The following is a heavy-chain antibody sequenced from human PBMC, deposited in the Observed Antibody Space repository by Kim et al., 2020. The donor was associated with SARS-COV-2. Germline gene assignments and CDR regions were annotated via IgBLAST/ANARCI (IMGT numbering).Heavy chain of an antibody. Sequence: ADAVKGRFTMSKNNSNNTLHLQMNSLRAEDTAVYHCAKDQRTGYYYGMDVWGQGTTVTVSS. V-gene: IGHV3-23*01. J-gene: IGHJ6*02. CDR3: AKDQRTGYYYGMDV.